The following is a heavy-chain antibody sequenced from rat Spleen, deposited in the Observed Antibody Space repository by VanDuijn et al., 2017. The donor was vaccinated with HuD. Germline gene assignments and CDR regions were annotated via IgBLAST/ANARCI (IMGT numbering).Heavy chain of an antibody. D-gene: IGHD1-9*01. J-gene: IGHJ2*01. CDR3: ARPYTYYGYKPHYFDY. CDR1: GFTFSNYD. Sequence: EVQLVESGGGLVQPGRSLKLSCAASGFTFSNYDMAWVRQAPTKGLEWVASISPSGGSTYYRDSVKGRFTVSKDNAKSTLYLQMDSLRSEDTATYYCARPYTYYGYKPHYFDYWGQGVMVTVSS. CDR2: ISPSGGST. V-gene: IGHV5-25*01.